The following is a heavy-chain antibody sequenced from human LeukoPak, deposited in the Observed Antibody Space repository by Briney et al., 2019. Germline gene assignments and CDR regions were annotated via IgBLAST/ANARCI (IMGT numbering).Heavy chain of an antibody. Sequence: ASVKVSCKASGYTFISYFIHWVRQAPGQGLEWMGIINPSGGSTRYAQKFQGRVTMTRDTSTSTVYMEMSSLRPEDTAVYYCARSGGDAIRPFDYRGQGTLVTVSS. V-gene: IGHV1-46*01. CDR3: ARSGGDAIRPFDY. CDR2: INPSGGST. CDR1: GYTFISYF. J-gene: IGHJ4*02. D-gene: IGHD2-21*02.